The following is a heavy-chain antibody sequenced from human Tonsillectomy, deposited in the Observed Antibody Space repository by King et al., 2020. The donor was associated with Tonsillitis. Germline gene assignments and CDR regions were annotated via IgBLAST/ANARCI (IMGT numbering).Heavy chain of an antibody. D-gene: IGHD3/OR15-3a*01. CDR3: ARDMTTSDSDFYDDAFDI. V-gene: IGHV3-7*03. J-gene: IGHJ3*02. CDR1: GFTFSTFW. CDR2: IKRDGIRK. Sequence: VQLVESGGGLVQPGGSLRLSCTASGFTFSTFWMTWVRQAPGKGLEWVANIKRDGIRKYYVDSVEGRFTISRDNAENSLYMQMNSLRAEVTAVYYCARDMTTSDSDFYDDAFDIWGRGTMVTVSS.